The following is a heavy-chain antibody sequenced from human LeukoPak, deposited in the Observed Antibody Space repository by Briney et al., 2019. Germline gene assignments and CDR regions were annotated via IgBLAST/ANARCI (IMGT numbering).Heavy chain of an antibody. CDR2: ISDSGGGT. CDR3: AKLPGRAADY. CDR1: GFTFSSYV. Sequence: GGSLRLSCAASGFTFSSYVMNWVRQAPGKGLEWVSGISDSGGGTYYADSVKGRFTISRDNSKNTLYLQMNSLRAEDTAVYYCAKLPGRAADYWGQGTLVTVSS. V-gene: IGHV3-23*01. J-gene: IGHJ4*02.